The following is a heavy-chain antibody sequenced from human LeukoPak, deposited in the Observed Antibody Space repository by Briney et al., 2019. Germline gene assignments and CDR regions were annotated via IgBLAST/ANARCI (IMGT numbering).Heavy chain of an antibody. J-gene: IGHJ5*02. CDR1: EVSISSYY. D-gene: IGHD3-22*01. Sequence: SETLSLTCTVSEVSISSYYWSWIRQPPGKGPEWFGYISYSGATNYSPSLKSQVTISLDRSKNQISLTLSSVTAAATAVYYCARHRGYDSGGYYRWFDPWGPGTLVTVSS. V-gene: IGHV4-59*08. CDR2: ISYSGAT. CDR3: ARHRGYDSGGYYRWFDP.